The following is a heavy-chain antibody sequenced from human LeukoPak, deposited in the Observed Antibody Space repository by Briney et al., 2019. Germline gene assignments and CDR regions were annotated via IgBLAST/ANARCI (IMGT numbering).Heavy chain of an antibody. Sequence: GASVKVSCKASGYTLTSYYMHWVRQAPGQGLEWMGWINPNSGGTNYAQKFQGRVTMTRDTSISTAYMELSRLRSDDTAVYYCARGRGYSPSHFDYWGQGTLVTVSS. D-gene: IGHD5-18*01. V-gene: IGHV1-2*02. J-gene: IGHJ4*02. CDR2: INPNSGGT. CDR1: GYTLTSYY. CDR3: ARGRGYSPSHFDY.